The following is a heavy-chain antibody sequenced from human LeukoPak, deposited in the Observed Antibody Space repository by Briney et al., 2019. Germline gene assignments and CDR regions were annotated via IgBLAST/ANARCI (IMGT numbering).Heavy chain of an antibody. J-gene: IGHJ4*02. CDR1: GYTFTGYY. CDR2: INPNSGGT. D-gene: IGHD2-15*01. Sequence: GASVKVSCKASGYTFTGYYMHWVRQAPGQGLEWMGWINPNSGGTNYAQKFQGRVTMTRDTSISTAYMELSRLRSDDTALYFCARGYCSGGTCYSESYWGQGALVTVSS. V-gene: IGHV1-2*02. CDR3: ARGYCSGGTCYSESY.